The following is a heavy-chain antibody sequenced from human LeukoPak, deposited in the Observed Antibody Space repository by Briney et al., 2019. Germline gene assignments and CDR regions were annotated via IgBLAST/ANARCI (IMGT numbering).Heavy chain of an antibody. D-gene: IGHD5-24*01. CDR1: GFTFSSYA. Sequence: GGSLRLSCAASGFTFSSYAMHWVRQAPGKGLEWVAVISYDGSNKYYADSVKGRFTISRDNSKNTLYQQMNSLRAEDTAVYYCARGGWLQLDYWGQGTLVTVSS. V-gene: IGHV3-30-3*01. J-gene: IGHJ4*02. CDR3: ARGGWLQLDY. CDR2: ISYDGSNK.